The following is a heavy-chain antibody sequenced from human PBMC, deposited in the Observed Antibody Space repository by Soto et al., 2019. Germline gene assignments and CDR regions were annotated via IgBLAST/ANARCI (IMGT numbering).Heavy chain of an antibody. CDR3: TAIYDFWSGYRYYYYMDV. D-gene: IGHD3-3*01. CDR2: IKSKTDGGTT. J-gene: IGHJ6*03. CDR1: GFTFSNAW. V-gene: IGHV3-15*01. Sequence: GGSLRLSCAASGFTFSNAWMSWVRQAPGKGLEWVGRIKSKTDGGTTDYAAPVKGRFTISRDDSKNTLYLQMNSLKTEDTAVYYCTAIYDFWSGYRYYYYMDVWGKGTTVTVSS.